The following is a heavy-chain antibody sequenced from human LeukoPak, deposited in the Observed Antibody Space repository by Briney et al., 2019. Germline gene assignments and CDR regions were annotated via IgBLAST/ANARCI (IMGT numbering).Heavy chain of an antibody. CDR1: GFTFSSYS. V-gene: IGHV3-48*01. CDR2: ISSSSSTI. CDR3: AKTQLYGSGTIDY. J-gene: IGHJ4*02. Sequence: SGGSLRLSCAASGFTFSSYSMNWVRQAPGKGLEWVSYISSSSSTIYYADSVKGRFTISRDNAKNTLYLQMNSLRVEDTAVYYCAKTQLYGSGTIDYWGQGTLVTVSS. D-gene: IGHD3-10*01.